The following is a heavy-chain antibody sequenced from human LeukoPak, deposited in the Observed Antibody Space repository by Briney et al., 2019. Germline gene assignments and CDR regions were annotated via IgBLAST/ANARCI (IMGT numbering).Heavy chain of an antibody. CDR3: VRATAAGSGRAFDY. V-gene: IGHV4-34*01. CDR1: GESLSDYY. J-gene: IGHJ4*02. CDR2: IHHSKGT. D-gene: IGHD3-10*01. Sequence: PSETLSLTCAVYGESLSDYYWTWIRQFPGKGLEWIGEIHHSKGTNYNPSLKSRLTMSVDRSKNQFSLKLSSVTAADTAIHYCVRATAAGSGRAFDYWAQGSLVPVSS.